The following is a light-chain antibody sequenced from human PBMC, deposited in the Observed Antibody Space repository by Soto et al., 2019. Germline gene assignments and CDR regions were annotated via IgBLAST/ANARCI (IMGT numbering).Light chain of an antibody. CDR2: AAS. J-gene: IGKJ3*01. Sequence: DLQMTQSPSSRSAFVGDRVTITCQASQDIVNSLNWNQQKPGKAPKLLIYAASSLETGVPSKFSGSGSGTDFTFTISSLQPEDVATYYCQHYDSLPPTFGPGTKVDIK. CDR3: QHYDSLPPT. CDR1: QDIVNS. V-gene: IGKV1-33*01.